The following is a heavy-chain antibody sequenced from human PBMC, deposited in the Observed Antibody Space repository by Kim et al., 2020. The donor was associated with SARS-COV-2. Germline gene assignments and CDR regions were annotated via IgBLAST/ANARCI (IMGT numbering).Heavy chain of an antibody. CDR3: AKSAYCSGGNCYSWVDY. CDR1: GFTFSSYA. D-gene: IGHD2-15*01. Sequence: GGSLRLSCAASGFTFSSYAMSWVRQAPGKGLEWVSVIVGSGGSTYFTDSVKGRFTISRDNSKNTLYLQMSSLRADDTAVYYCAKSAYCSGGNCYSWVDYWGQGTLVTVSS. V-gene: IGHV3-23*01. CDR2: IVGSGGST. J-gene: IGHJ4*02.